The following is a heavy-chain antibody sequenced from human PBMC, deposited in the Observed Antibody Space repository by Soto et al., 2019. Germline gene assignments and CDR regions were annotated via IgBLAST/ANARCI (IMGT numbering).Heavy chain of an antibody. Sequence: QITLKESGPTVVRPTQTLTLTCFFSGFSLSTSGVGVGWIRQPPGKSLEWLALIYWDDDKRYNPSLKNRLTVTKDTSKNQVVLAMTNMDPVDTATYYCAHRRERTAARDDAYDVWGQGTLVVFSS. D-gene: IGHD6-6*01. J-gene: IGHJ3*01. CDR2: IYWDDDK. CDR1: GFSLSTSGVG. CDR3: AHRRERTAARDDAYDV. V-gene: IGHV2-5*02.